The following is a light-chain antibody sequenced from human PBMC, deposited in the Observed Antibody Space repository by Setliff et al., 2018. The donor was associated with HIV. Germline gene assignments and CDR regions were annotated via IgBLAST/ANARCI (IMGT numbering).Light chain of an antibody. J-gene: IGLJ3*02. Sequence: QAVVTQEPSLTVSPGGTVTLTCGSRTGAVINGHYPYWFQQKPGQAPRTLIYDTSAKHSWTPARFSGSLLGGKAALTLSGAQPEDEAEYYCLLSYSGAWVFGGGTQRTVL. CDR3: LLSYSGAWV. V-gene: IGLV7-46*01. CDR1: TGAVINGHY. CDR2: DTS.